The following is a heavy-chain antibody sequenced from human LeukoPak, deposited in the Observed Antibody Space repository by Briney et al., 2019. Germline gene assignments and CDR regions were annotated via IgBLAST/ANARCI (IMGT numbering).Heavy chain of an antibody. J-gene: IGHJ4*02. CDR2: IAHHGSNK. CDR3: AKDGSWSCTD. Sequence: PGGSLRLSCAASVFTFSRNAIHLVRQGPGKGLEWVSYIAHHGSNKYYADSVKGRFTISRDNSKRTLYLQMNSLRADDTAVYYCAKDGSWSCTDWGQGTLVTVSS. D-gene: IGHD2-8*02. CDR1: VFTFSRNA. V-gene: IGHV3-30*02.